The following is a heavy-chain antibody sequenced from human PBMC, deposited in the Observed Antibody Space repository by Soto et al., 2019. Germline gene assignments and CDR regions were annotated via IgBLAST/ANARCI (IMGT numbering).Heavy chain of an antibody. J-gene: IGHJ4*02. Sequence: QLQLQQSGPGLVKPSETLSLTCSVSGGSINSRSYFWAWIRQPPGKGLEWIGSVYYNGKTYYSPSRKTPPNVSVDTSQNQFSLKLSSVTAADTAIYYCARDRYGGFDYWGLGTLVIVSS. CDR3: ARDRYGGFDY. CDR2: VYYNGKT. CDR1: GGSINSRSYF. V-gene: IGHV4-39*02. D-gene: IGHD3-9*01.